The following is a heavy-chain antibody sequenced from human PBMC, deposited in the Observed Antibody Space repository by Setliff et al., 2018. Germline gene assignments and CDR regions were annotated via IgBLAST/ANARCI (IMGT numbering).Heavy chain of an antibody. V-gene: IGHV4-4*07. CDR1: GGSLNTYY. J-gene: IGHJ1*01. D-gene: IGHD3-10*01. CDR2: INTSGTT. Sequence: PSETLSLTCTVSGGSLNTYYWSWIRQPAGKELEWIGRINTSGTTRYNPSLRSRATLSVDESMNRFSLNLNSVTAADTAVYYCAGVDFTMIQGVLGLWGQGTLVTVSS. CDR3: AGVDFTMIQGVLGL.